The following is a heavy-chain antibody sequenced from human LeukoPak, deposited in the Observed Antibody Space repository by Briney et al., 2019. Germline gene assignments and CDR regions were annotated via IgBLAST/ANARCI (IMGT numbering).Heavy chain of an antibody. CDR3: AREASTSCYLDV. Sequence: PSQTLSLTCTVSGGSISSGSYYWSWIRQPAGKGLEWIGRIYTSGSTNYNPSLKSRVTISVDTSKYQFSLKLSSVTAADTAVYYCAREASTSCYLDVWGKGTTVTVSS. D-gene: IGHD2-2*01. J-gene: IGHJ6*04. CDR2: IYTSGST. V-gene: IGHV4-61*02. CDR1: GGSISSGSYY.